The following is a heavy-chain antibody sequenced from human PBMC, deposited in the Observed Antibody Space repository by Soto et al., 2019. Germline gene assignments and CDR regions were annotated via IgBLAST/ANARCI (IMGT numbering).Heavy chain of an antibody. CDR2: INAGNGNT. D-gene: IGHD4-17*01. Sequence: QVQLVQSGAEVKKPGASVKVSCKASGYTFTSYVLHWVRQAPGQRPEWMGWINAGNGNTKYSQNFKGRVTITKDTRASTVYMELRSLKSEDTAVYYCSRDRTDYGDYMCDYWGQGTLVAVSS. V-gene: IGHV1-3*01. J-gene: IGHJ4*02. CDR3: SRDRTDYGDYMCDY. CDR1: GYTFTSYV.